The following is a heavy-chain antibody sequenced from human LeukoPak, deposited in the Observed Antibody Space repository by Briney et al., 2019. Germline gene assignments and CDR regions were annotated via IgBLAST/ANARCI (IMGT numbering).Heavy chain of an antibody. J-gene: IGHJ3*02. CDR1: GFTFSNYG. V-gene: IGHV1-18*01. CDR2: ISAYNGDT. D-gene: IGHD2-2*01. Sequence: ASVKVSCKASGFTFSNYGFGWVRQAPGLGLEWMGWISAYNGDTNYAQKFQGRVSMTTDTSTTTAYMELRSLTSDDTAVYFCARIRNYHLLEAFDIWGQGTMLTVSS. CDR3: ARIRNYHLLEAFDI.